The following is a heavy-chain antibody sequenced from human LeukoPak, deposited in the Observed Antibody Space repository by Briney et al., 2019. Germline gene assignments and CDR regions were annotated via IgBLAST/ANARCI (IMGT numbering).Heavy chain of an antibody. D-gene: IGHD2-15*01. CDR2: ISTSGSST. V-gene: IGHV3-23*01. CDR3: AKGFTPDY. J-gene: IGHJ4*02. CDR1: GFTFSSYA. Sequence: GSLRLSCAASGFTFSSYAMRWVRQAPGKGLEWVSAISTSGSSTYYADSVKGRFTISRDDSKNTLFLQMNSLRADDTAVYYCAKGFTPDYWGQGTLVTVSS.